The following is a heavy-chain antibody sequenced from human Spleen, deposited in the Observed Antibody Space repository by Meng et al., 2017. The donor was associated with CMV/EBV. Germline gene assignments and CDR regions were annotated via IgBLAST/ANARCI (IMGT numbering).Heavy chain of an antibody. D-gene: IGHD2-21*01. CDR3: RGEMWWRNGG. CDR1: GFTVRTVS. CDR2: TERGGRMS. V-gene: IGHV3-7*04. J-gene: IGHJ4*02. Sequence: SGADAGFTVRTVSMSWVRQAPGKGPEWVAITERGGRMSHYEDSEKGRFTSSEDNANNSLFLQMDRIRAENTALYCCRGEMWWRNGGWGQGALVTVSS.